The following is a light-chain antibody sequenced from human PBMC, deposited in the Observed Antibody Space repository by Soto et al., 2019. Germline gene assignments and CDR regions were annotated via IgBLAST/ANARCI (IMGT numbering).Light chain of an antibody. CDR2: DAS. CDR3: QQYDTLRVT. Sequence: AIRMTQSPSSFSASTGDRVSITCRATQDIGTYLAWYQQIPGKAPKLLIYDASTLQTGVPSRFSGSGSGTDFTFTISSLQPEDIATYYCQQYDTLRVTFGPGTKVDIK. J-gene: IGKJ3*01. CDR1: QDIGTY. V-gene: IGKV1-8*01.